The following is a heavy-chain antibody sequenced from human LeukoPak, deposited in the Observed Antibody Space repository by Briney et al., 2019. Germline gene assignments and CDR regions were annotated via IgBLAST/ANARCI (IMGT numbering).Heavy chain of an antibody. J-gene: IGHJ4*02. CDR2: ISCSGST. D-gene: IGHD4-17*01. Sequence: SETLSLTCTVSGGSISSSSYYWGWIRQPPGKGLEWIGSISCSGSTHYNPSLKSRVTISVDTSKNQFSLKLSSVTAADTAVYYCARVPTVTFFDYWGQGTLVTVSS. CDR3: ARVPTVTFFDY. V-gene: IGHV4-39*01. CDR1: GGSISSSSYY.